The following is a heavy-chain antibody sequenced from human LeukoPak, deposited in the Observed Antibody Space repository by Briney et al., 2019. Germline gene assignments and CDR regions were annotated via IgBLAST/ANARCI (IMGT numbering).Heavy chain of an antibody. CDR2: IYYSGST. CDR1: GGSISSYY. V-gene: IGHV4-59*12. Sequence: SETLSLTCTVSGGSISSYYWSWIRQPPGKGLEWIGYIYYSGSTNYNPSLKSRVTISVDTSKNQFSLKLSSVTAADTAVYYCARGGSGWFSRAFDYWGQGTLVTVSS. CDR3: ARGGSGWFSRAFDY. D-gene: IGHD6-19*01. J-gene: IGHJ4*02.